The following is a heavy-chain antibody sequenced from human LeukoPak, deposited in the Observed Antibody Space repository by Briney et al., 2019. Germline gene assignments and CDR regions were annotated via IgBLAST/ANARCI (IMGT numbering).Heavy chain of an antibody. CDR1: GGSFSGYY. Sequence: SETLSLTCAVYGGSFSGYYWSWIRQPPGKGLEWIGEINHSGSTNYNPSLKSRVTISVDTSKNQFSLKLSSVTAADTAVYYCARGLYYYDSSGKWFDYWGQGTLVTVSS. CDR3: ARGLYYYDSSGKWFDY. J-gene: IGHJ4*02. CDR2: INHSGST. V-gene: IGHV4-34*01. D-gene: IGHD3-22*01.